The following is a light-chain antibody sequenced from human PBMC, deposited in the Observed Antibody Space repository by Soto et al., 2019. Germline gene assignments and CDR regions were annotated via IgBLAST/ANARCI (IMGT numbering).Light chain of an antibody. CDR3: SSYTSSSTYV. CDR2: DVS. V-gene: IGLV2-14*01. Sequence: QSALTQPAAVSGSPGQSITISCTGTSSDVGGYNDVSWYQQHPGKAPKLMIYDVSNLPSGVSNRFSGSKSGNTDSLTISGLQAEDEADYYSSSYTSSSTYVFGTGTKVTVL. CDR1: SSDVGGYND. J-gene: IGLJ1*01.